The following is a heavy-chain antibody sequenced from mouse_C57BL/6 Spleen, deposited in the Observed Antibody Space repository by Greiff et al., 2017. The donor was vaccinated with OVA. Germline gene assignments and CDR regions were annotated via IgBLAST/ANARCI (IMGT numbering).Heavy chain of an antibody. CDR2: ISNGGGST. D-gene: IGHD2-4*01. Sequence: EVQRVESGGGLVQPGGSLKLSCAASGFTFSDYYMYWVRQTPEKRLEWVAYISNGGGSTYYPDTVKGRFTIARDNAKNTLYLQMSRLKSEDTAMYYCARQYDYDGGFAYWGQGTLVTVSA. V-gene: IGHV5-12*01. J-gene: IGHJ3*01. CDR3: ARQYDYDGGFAY. CDR1: GFTFSDYY.